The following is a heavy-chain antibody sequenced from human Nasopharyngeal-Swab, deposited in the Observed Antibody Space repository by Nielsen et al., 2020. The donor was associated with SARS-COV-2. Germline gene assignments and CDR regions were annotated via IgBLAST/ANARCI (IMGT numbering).Heavy chain of an antibody. J-gene: IGHJ4*02. D-gene: IGHD6-6*01. V-gene: IGHV3-23*01. CDR3: AKTLSRIAGPPNYFDY. Sequence: GESLKISCAASGFTFSSYAMSWVRQAPGKGLEWVSAISGSGGSTYYADSVKGRFTISRDNSKSTLYLQMNSLRAEDTAVYYCAKTLSRIAGPPNYFDYWGQGTLVTVSS. CDR2: ISGSGGST. CDR1: GFTFSSYA.